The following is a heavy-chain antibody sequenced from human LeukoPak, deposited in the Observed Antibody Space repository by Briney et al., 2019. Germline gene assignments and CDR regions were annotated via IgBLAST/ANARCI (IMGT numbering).Heavy chain of an antibody. Sequence: GGSLRLSCAASGFTFSTYVVNWVRQAPGKGLEWVSGISGSGGTTYYADSVKGRFTISRDNAKNSLYLQMNSLRAEDTAVYYCARGDTYYYDSSGRNDYWGQGTLVTVSS. J-gene: IGHJ4*02. CDR1: GFTFSTYV. D-gene: IGHD3-22*01. CDR3: ARGDTYYYDSSGRNDY. V-gene: IGHV3-21*01. CDR2: ISGSGGTT.